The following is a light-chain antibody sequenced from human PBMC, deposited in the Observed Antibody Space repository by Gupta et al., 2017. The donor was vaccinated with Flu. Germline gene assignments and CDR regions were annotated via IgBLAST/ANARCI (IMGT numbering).Light chain of an antibody. CDR2: SNN. CDR3: AAWDDSRNGRV. Sequence: SVLTQPPSASGTPGQRVTISCSGRSSNIGSNTVHWYQQLPGTAPKLLIYSNNQRPSGVPDRFSGSKSGTSAALAISGLQAEDEADYYCAAWDDSRNGRVFGGGTKLTVL. CDR1: SSNIGSNT. V-gene: IGLV1-44*01. J-gene: IGLJ3*02.